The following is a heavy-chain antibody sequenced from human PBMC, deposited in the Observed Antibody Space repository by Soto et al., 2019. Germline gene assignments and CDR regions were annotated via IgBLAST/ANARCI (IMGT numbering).Heavy chain of an antibody. D-gene: IGHD1-7*01. J-gene: IGHJ3*02. Sequence: ESGPTLVNPTQTLTLTCTFSGFSLSTSGMCVSWIRQPPGKALEWLARIDWDDDKYYSTSLKTRLTISKDTSKNQVVLTMTNMDPVDTATYYCARTTGITGTFPGGYAFDIWGQGTMVTVSS. V-gene: IGHV2-70*11. CDR1: GFSLSTSGMC. CDR3: ARTTGITGTFPGGYAFDI. CDR2: IDWDDDK.